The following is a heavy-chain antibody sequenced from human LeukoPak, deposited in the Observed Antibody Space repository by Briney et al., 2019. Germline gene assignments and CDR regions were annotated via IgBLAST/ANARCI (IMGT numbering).Heavy chain of an antibody. CDR3: ARGDFWSGYWYFDL. D-gene: IGHD3-3*01. CDR2: ITSSDSTI. J-gene: IGHJ2*01. Sequence: GGSLRLSCAASGFTFSDYYMSWLRQAPGKGLEWVSYITSSDSTIYYADSVKGRFTISRDNAKNSLYLQMHSLRAEDTAVYYCARGDFWSGYWYFDLWGRGTLVTVSS. V-gene: IGHV3-11*01. CDR1: GFTFSDYY.